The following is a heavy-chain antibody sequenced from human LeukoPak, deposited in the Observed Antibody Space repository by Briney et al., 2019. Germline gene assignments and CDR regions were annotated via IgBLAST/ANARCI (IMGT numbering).Heavy chain of an antibody. CDR1: GGTFSSYT. D-gene: IGHD3-16*01. CDR3: ARDVGGPSPLGDY. V-gene: IGHV1-69*13. CDR2: IIPIFGTT. Sequence: SVKVSCKTSGGTFSSYTITWVRQAPGQGLEWMGGIIPIFGTTNYAQKFQGRVTITADESTSTAYMELRSLRSDDTAVYYCARDVGGPSPLGDYWGQGTLVTVSS. J-gene: IGHJ4*02.